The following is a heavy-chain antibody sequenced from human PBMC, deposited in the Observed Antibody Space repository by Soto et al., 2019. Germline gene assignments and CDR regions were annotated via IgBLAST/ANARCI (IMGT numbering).Heavy chain of an antibody. V-gene: IGHV3-23*01. J-gene: IGHJ5*02. CDR2: TTGGAGLT. CDR3: ARVDRGSVARPTRLDP. D-gene: IGHD5-12*01. CDR1: GFTLSSYA. Sequence: EVQLLESGGGLVQPGGSLRLSCTASGFTLSSYAINWVRQAPGKGLEWVSATTGGAGLTYYADSVKGRFSVSSDTPGNTLSLQLNSLRPEDTAVYYCARVDRGSVARPTRLDPWGQGTLVTVSS.